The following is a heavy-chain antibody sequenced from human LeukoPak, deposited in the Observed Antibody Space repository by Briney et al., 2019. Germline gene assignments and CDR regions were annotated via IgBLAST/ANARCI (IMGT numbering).Heavy chain of an antibody. V-gene: IGHV3-21*01. Sequence: GGSLRLSCAASGFTFSSYSMNWVRQAPGKGLEWVSSISSSSSYIYYADSVKGRFTISRDNAKNSLYLQMNSLRAEDTAVYYCASEFYVWGSYRYFDYWGQGTLVTVSS. CDR1: GFTFSSYS. CDR2: ISSSSSYI. CDR3: ASEFYVWGSYRYFDY. D-gene: IGHD3-16*02. J-gene: IGHJ4*02.